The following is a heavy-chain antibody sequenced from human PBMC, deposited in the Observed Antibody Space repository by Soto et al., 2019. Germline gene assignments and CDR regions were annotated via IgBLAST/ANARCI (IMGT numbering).Heavy chain of an antibody. D-gene: IGHD2-21*01. V-gene: IGHV3-30*18. CDR3: AKVQTPVVVLIVSEF. CDR2: ISFDGSEE. Sequence: VQLVESGGGVVQPGKSLRLSCEVSGVTFSSYAMHWVRQRPGKGLEWVSVISFDGSEEHYADSVKGRFTVSRDNSKNTVFLQMDSLRIDDTAVYYCAKVQTPVVVLIVSEFWGQGTLVTVTS. CDR1: GVTFSSYA. J-gene: IGHJ4*02.